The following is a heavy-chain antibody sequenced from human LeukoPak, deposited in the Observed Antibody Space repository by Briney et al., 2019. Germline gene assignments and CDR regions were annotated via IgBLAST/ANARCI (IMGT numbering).Heavy chain of an antibody. CDR2: ISGSGGST. V-gene: IGHV3-23*01. Sequence: GGSLRLSCAASGFTFSSYAMSWVRQAPGKGLEWVSAISGSGGSTYYADSVKGRFTISRDNSKNTLYLQMNSLRAEDTAVYYCEKCCSGGSCYNPSLPSRTSSYYFDYWGQGTLVTVSS. CDR3: EKCCSGGSCYNPSLPSRTSSYYFDY. D-gene: IGHD2-15*01. CDR1: GFTFSSYA. J-gene: IGHJ4*02.